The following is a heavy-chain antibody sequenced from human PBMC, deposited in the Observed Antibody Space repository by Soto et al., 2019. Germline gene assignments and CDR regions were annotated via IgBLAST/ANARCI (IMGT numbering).Heavy chain of an antibody. D-gene: IGHD1-7*01. CDR2: ISYDGSNK. Sequence: QVQLVESGGGVVQPGRSLRLSCAASGFTFSSYGMHWVRQAPGKGLEWVAVISYDGSNKYYADSVKGRFTISRDNSKNTLYLQMNSLRAEDTAVYYCAKGGQLELNWFDPWGQGTLVTVPS. CDR1: GFTFSSYG. V-gene: IGHV3-30*18. J-gene: IGHJ5*02. CDR3: AKGGQLELNWFDP.